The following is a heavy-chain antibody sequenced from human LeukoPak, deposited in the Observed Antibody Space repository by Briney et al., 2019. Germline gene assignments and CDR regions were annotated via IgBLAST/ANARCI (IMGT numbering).Heavy chain of an antibody. Sequence: GASVNVSCKTSGYSFTAYNIHWVRQAPGQRPEWMGWITPSSGATNYLQQLQGRITMTRDTSISTAYMELNNLIADDTAVYYCARGMGSGTYRRFDFWGQGTLVTVSS. CDR2: ITPSSGAT. V-gene: IGHV1-2*02. CDR1: GYSFTAYN. CDR3: ARGMGSGTYRRFDF. D-gene: IGHD3-10*01. J-gene: IGHJ4*02.